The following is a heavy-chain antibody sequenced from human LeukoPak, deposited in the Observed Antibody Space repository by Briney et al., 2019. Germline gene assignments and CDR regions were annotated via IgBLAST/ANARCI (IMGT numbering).Heavy chain of an antibody. V-gene: IGHV1-69*04. J-gene: IGHJ4*02. D-gene: IGHD6-13*01. CDR1: GGTFSSYA. CDR3: AREAAALDY. CDR2: IIPILGIA. Sequence: SVKVSCKASGGTFSSYAISWVRQAPGQGLEWMGRIIPILGIANYAQKFQGRVTITADKSTSTAYMELRSLRSDDTAVYYCAREAAALDYWGQGTLVTVSS.